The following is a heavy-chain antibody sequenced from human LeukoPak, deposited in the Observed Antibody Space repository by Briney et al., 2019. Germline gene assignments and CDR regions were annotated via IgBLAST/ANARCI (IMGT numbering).Heavy chain of an antibody. D-gene: IGHD3-16*01. Sequence: ASVKVSCKASGYTFTSYAMNWVRQAPGQGLEWMGWINTNTGNPTYAQGFTGRFVFSLDTSVSTAYLQISSLKAEDTAVYYFASRDGGQYYYYYYMDVWGEGTTVIISS. V-gene: IGHV7-4-1*02. CDR2: INTNTGNP. CDR3: ASRDGGQYYYYYYMDV. CDR1: GYTFTSYA. J-gene: IGHJ6*03.